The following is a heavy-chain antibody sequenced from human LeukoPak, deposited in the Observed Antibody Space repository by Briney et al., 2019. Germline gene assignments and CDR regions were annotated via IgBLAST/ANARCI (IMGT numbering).Heavy chain of an antibody. CDR2: INHSGST. Sequence: SETLSLTCAVYGGSFSGYYWSWIRQPPGEGLEWIGEINHSGSTNYNPSLKSRVTMSVDTSKNQFSLRVKSVTAADTAVYYCAREYGDFDYWSQGTLVTVSS. CDR1: GGSFSGYY. D-gene: IGHD4-17*01. V-gene: IGHV4-34*01. CDR3: AREYGDFDY. J-gene: IGHJ4*02.